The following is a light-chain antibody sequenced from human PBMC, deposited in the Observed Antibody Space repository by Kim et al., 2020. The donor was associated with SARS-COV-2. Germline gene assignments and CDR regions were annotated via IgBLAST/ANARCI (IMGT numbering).Light chain of an antibody. CDR2: EVS. CDR1: NNDVGGYKF. J-gene: IGLJ2*01. Sequence: QSALTQPRSVSGSPGQSVTIACTGTNNDVGGYKFVSWYQQHPGKAPKLMIYEVSVRPSGVPDRFSGHKSDNTASLTISGLQAEDEADYYCCSYAGNYMVVFGGGTKVTVL. CDR3: CSYAGNYMVV. V-gene: IGLV2-11*01.